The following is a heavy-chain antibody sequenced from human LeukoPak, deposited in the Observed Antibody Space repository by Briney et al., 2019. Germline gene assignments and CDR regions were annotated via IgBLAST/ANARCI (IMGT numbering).Heavy chain of an antibody. CDR3: AKDWITMIVVVNTIAFDI. CDR2: TSGSGGST. V-gene: IGHV3-23*01. CDR1: GFTFSSYA. Sequence: GGSLRLSCAASGFTFSSYAMSWVRQAPGKGLEWVSATSGSGGSTYDADSVKGRFRILRDNSKNTLYLQMNSLRAEDTAVYYCAKDWITMIVVVNTIAFDIWGQGTMVTVSX. J-gene: IGHJ3*02. D-gene: IGHD3-22*01.